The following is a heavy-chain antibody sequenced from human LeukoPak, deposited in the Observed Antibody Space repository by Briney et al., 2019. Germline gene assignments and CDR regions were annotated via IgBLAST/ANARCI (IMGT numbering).Heavy chain of an antibody. D-gene: IGHD2/OR15-2a*01. V-gene: IGHV3-7*01. Sequence: GGSLRLSCASTGFIFRTYWMTWVRQAPGKGLEWVANIKQDGSEKNYVDSVEGRFTISRDNAKNSLYLQMNSLRADDTAVYHCATGASALWHPYYFDYWGQGTLVTVSS. CDR1: GFIFRTYW. CDR2: IKQDGSEK. J-gene: IGHJ4*02. CDR3: ATGASALWHPYYFDY.